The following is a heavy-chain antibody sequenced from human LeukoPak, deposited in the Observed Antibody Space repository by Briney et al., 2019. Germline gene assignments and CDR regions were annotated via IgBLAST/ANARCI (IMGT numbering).Heavy chain of an antibody. D-gene: IGHD6-6*01. CDR3: ARARYSSSSLIDY. J-gene: IGHJ4*02. CDR1: GGSISSYY. CDR2: IYYSGNT. V-gene: IGHV4-59*08. Sequence: PSETLSLTCTVSGGSISSYYWSWIRQPPGKGLEWIGYIYYSGNTNYNPSLKSRVTISVDTSKNQFSLKLSSMTAADTAVYYCARARYSSSSLIDYWGQGTLVTVSS.